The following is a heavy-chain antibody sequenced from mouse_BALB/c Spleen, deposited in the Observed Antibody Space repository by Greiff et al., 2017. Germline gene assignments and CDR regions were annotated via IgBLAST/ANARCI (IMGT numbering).Heavy chain of an antibody. CDR3: ERDEKFITTATGFAY. Sequence: EVQGVESGGGLVKPGGSLKLSCAASGFTFSSYAMSWVRQTPEKRLEWVASISSGGSTYYPDSVKGRFTISRDNARNILYLQMRSLRSEDTAMYYCERDEKFITTATGFAYGGQGTLVTVSA. J-gene: IGHJ3*01. D-gene: IGHD1-2*01. V-gene: IGHV5-6-5*01. CDR1: GFTFSSYA. CDR2: ISSGGST.